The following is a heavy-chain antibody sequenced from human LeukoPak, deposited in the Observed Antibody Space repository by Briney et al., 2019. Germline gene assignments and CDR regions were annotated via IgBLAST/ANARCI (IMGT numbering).Heavy chain of an antibody. CDR1: GFTFSSYW. V-gene: IGHV3-7*01. CDR2: IKQDGSEK. D-gene: IGHD2-8*01. Sequence: GGSLRLSCAASGFTFSSYWMSWVRQAPGKGLEWVANIKQDGSEKYYVDSVKGRFPISRDNAKNSLYLQMNSLRAEDAAVYYCAGPNENWFDPWGQGTLVTVSS. CDR3: AGPNENWFDP. J-gene: IGHJ5*02.